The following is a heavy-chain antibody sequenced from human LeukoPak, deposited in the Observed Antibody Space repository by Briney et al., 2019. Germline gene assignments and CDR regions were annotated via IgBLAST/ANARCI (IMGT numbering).Heavy chain of an antibody. CDR1: GFTFSSYA. J-gene: IGHJ4*02. V-gene: IGHV3-21*01. CDR2: ISSSSSYI. CDR3: ARVTMVRGVNYFDY. Sequence: GGSLRLSCAASGFTFSSYAMSWVRQAPGKGLEWVSSISSSSSYIYYADSVKGRFTISRDNAKNSLYLQMNSLRAEDTAVYYCARVTMVRGVNYFDYWGQGTLVTVSS. D-gene: IGHD3-10*01.